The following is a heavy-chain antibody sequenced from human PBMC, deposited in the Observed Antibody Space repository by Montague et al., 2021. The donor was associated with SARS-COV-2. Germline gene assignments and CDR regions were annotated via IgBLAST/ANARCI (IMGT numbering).Heavy chain of an antibody. J-gene: IGHJ3*02. V-gene: IGHV2-70*11. CDR1: GFSLSTSGMC. CDR2: IDWDDDK. D-gene: IGHD6-13*01. Sequence: PALVKPTQTLTLTCTFSGFSLSTSGMCVSWIRQPPGKALEWLARIDWDDDKYYSTSLKTRLTISKDTSKNQVVLTMTNMDPVDTATYYCARTSIQAAGTAFDNWGQGTMVTVSS. CDR3: ARTSIQAAGTAFDN.